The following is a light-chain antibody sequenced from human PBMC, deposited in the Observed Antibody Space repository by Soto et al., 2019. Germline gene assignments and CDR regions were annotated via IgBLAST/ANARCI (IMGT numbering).Light chain of an antibody. CDR2: AAS. CDR3: QQDYSYHFT. CDR1: QGISSY. V-gene: IGKV1-8*01. Sequence: AIRMTQSPSSFSASTGDRVTITCRASQGISSYLACNQQKPGKAPKLLIYAASTLQSGVPSRFSGSGSGTDFTLTLSCLQSEDFATYYCQQDYSYHFTFGPGTKVDIK. J-gene: IGKJ3*01.